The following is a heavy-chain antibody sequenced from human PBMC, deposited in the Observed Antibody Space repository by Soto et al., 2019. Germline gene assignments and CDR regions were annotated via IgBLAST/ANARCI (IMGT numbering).Heavy chain of an antibody. CDR1: GGSISSGGYS. CDR3: ARSLLPYYDFWRGTQQPDIDG. J-gene: IGHJ6*03. D-gene: IGHD3-3*01. Sequence: PSETLSLTCAVSGGSISSGGYSWSWIRQPPGKGLEWIGYIYHSGSTYYNPSLKSRVTISVDRSKNQFSLKLSSVTAADTAVYYCARSLLPYYDFWRGTQQPDIDGWGTGTRVTVSS. V-gene: IGHV4-30-2*01. CDR2: IYHSGST.